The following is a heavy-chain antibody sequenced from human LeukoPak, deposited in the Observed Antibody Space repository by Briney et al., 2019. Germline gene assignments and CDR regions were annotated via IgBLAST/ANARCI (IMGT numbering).Heavy chain of an antibody. D-gene: IGHD3-9*01. CDR3: ARAAGYYRYFEY. CDR1: GGSISNTNW. V-gene: IGHV4-4*02. CDR2: IYHSGTI. Sequence: SETLSLTCAVSGGSISNTNWWSWGRQPPGKGLEWIGEIYHSGTINYNPSLKSRVTISVDKSKNQFSLKLSSVTAADTAVYYCARAAGYYRYFEYWGQGTLVTVSS. J-gene: IGHJ4*02.